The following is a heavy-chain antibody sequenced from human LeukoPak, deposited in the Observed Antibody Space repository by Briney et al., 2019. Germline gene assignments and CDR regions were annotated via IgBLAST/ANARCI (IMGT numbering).Heavy chain of an antibody. V-gene: IGHV1-46*01. CDR2: INPSGGST. D-gene: IGHD3-22*01. CDR1: GYTFTSYA. CDR3: ARDLRRYYYDSSGYPHDAFDI. J-gene: IGHJ3*02. Sequence: ASVKVSCKASGYTFTSYAMNWVRQAPGQGLEWMGIINPSGGSTSYAQKFQGRVTMTRDMSTSTVYMELSSLRSEDTAVYYCARDLRRYYYDSSGYPHDAFDIWGQGTMVTVSS.